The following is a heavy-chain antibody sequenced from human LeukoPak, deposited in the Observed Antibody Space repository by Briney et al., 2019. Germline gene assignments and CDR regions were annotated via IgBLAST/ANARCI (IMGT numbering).Heavy chain of an antibody. CDR2: IIPIFGTA. V-gene: IGHV1-69*01. D-gene: IGHD6-19*01. CDR1: GGTFSSYT. J-gene: IGHJ4*02. Sequence: GASVKVSCKASGGTFSSYTISWVRQAPGQGLEWMGGIIPIFGTANYAQKFQGRVTITADESTSTAYMELSSLRSEDTAVYYCARVGRGSGWYDVDYWGQGTLVTVSS. CDR3: ARVGRGSGWYDVDY.